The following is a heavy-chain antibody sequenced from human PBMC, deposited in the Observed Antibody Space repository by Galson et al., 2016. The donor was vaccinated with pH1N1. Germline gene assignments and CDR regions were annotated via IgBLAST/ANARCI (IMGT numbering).Heavy chain of an antibody. V-gene: IGHV1-69*01. J-gene: IGHJ4*02. CDR3: ASRRILECSGGSCYLDS. Sequence: ASGYTFTNYAMNWVRQAPGKGLEWMGDINPVFGTTNYAQRFQDRVTITAHDMELSGLTSDDTATYFCASRRILECSGGSCYLDSWGQGTLVTVSS. CDR2: INPVFGTT. CDR1: GYTFTNYA. D-gene: IGHD2-15*01.